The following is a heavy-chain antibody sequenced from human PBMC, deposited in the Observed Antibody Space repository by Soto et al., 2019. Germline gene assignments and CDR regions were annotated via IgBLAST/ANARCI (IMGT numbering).Heavy chain of an antibody. D-gene: IGHD3-3*01. CDR3: SRGVRYDFWSGYYDAFDI. CDR2: INSDGSST. Sequence: GGSLRLSCAASGFTFSSYWMHWVRQAPGKGLVWVSRINSDGSSTSYADSVKGRFTISRDNAKNTLYLQMNSLRAEDAAVYFCSRGVRYDFWSGYYDAFDIWGQGTMVTVSS. CDR1: GFTFSSYW. J-gene: IGHJ3*02. V-gene: IGHV3-74*01.